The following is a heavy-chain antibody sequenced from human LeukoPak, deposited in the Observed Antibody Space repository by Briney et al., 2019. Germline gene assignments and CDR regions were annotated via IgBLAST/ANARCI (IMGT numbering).Heavy chain of an antibody. CDR3: ARGALGFLEWLSQHDAFDI. D-gene: IGHD3-3*02. CDR2: MNPNSGNT. Sequence: ASVKVSCKASGYTFTSYDINWVRQATGQGLEWMGWMNPNSGNTGYAQKCQGRVTMTRNTSISTAYMELSSLRSEDTAVYYCARGALGFLEWLSQHDAFDIWGQGTMVTVSS. V-gene: IGHV1-8*01. J-gene: IGHJ3*02. CDR1: GYTFTSYD.